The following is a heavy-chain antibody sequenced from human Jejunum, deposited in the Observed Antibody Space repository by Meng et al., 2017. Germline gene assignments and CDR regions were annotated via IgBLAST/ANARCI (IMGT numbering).Heavy chain of an antibody. CDR3: ARVIRCSGSYYFDS. D-gene: IGHD1-26*01. J-gene: IGHJ4*02. CDR1: GYSVSSDDYY. V-gene: IGHV4-61*08. CDR2: IYYIGST. Sequence: QVQLQESGPGLVMPSETLSLTCTVSGYSVSSDDYYWSWIRQPPGKGLEWIGYIYYIGSTAHNPSLKSRVTMSVDTSKNQFSLNLSSVTAADTAVYYCARVIRCSGSYYFDSWGQGTLVTVSS.